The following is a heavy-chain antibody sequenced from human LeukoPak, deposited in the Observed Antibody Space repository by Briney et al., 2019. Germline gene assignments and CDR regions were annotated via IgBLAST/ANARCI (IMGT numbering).Heavy chain of an antibody. CDR2: ISSSGSTI. CDR1: GFTFSDYY. Sequence: GGSLRLSCAASGFTFSDYYMSWIRQAPGKGLEWVSYISSSGSTIYYADSVKGRFTISRDNAKNSLYLQMNSLRAEDAAVYYCARDGESIAAAAYNWFDPWAQGTLVTVSS. J-gene: IGHJ5*02. D-gene: IGHD6-13*01. CDR3: ARDGESIAAAAYNWFDP. V-gene: IGHV3-11*01.